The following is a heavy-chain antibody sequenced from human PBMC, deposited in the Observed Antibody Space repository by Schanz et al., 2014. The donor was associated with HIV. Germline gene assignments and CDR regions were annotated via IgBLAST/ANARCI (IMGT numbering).Heavy chain of an antibody. Sequence: QVPLVQSGAEVKKPGASVKVSCKASGYTFTAYYIHWVRQAPGQGLEWMGWINPNSGGTNSAQKFQGRVIMSMDKSISNGYMEVRSLRSDDTALYFCARDLVDSSTWYDAFDIWGQGTKVTVSS. CDR2: INPNSGGT. CDR3: ARDLVDSSTWYDAFDI. V-gene: IGHV1-2*02. J-gene: IGHJ3*02. CDR1: GYTFTAYY. D-gene: IGHD6-13*01.